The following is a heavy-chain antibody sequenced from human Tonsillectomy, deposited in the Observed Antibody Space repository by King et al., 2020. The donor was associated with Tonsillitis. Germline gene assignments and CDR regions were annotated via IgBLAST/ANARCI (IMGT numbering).Heavy chain of an antibody. CDR2: ISGSGGST. CDR3: AKDPTVAGSGFDP. D-gene: IGHD6-19*01. Sequence: VQLVESGGGLVQSGGSLRLSCAASGFTFSSYAMSWVRQAPGKGLEWVSAISGSGGSTNYADSVKGRFTISRDISKNTLFLQMNSLRAEDTAVYYCAKDPTVAGSGFDPWGQGTLVTVSS. CDR1: GFTFSSYA. J-gene: IGHJ5*02. V-gene: IGHV3-23*04.